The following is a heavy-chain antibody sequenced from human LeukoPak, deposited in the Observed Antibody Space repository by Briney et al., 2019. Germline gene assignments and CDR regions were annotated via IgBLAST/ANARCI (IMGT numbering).Heavy chain of an antibody. CDR1: SDSISNSAYH. D-gene: IGHD4-17*01. Sequence: PSETLSLTCTVSSDSISNSAYHWGWIRQPPGRGLEWIGTIYYSGSTYYNPSLKSRVTISVDTSKNQFSLKLSSVTAADTAVYYCATRPDDYGDYGFYWGQGTLVTVSS. V-gene: IGHV4-39*01. CDR3: ATRPDDYGDYGFY. CDR2: IYYSGST. J-gene: IGHJ4*02.